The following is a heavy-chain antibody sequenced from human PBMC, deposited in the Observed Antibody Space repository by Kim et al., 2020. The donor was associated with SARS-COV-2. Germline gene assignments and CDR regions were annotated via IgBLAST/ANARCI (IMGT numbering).Heavy chain of an antibody. D-gene: IGHD6-13*01. CDR3: ARALQQPKYGMDV. V-gene: IGHV1-2*04. Sequence: ASVKVSCKASGYTFTGYYMHWVRQAPGQGLEWMGWINPNSGGTNYAQKFQGWVTMTRETSISTAYMELSRLRSDDTAVYYCARALQQPKYGMDVWGQGTTVTVSS. CDR1: GYTFTGYY. CDR2: INPNSGGT. J-gene: IGHJ6*02.